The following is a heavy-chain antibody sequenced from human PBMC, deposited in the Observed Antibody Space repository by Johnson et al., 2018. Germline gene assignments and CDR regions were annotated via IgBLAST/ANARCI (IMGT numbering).Heavy chain of an antibody. CDR3: ARAIGGPFVI. Sequence: VQLVESGGGVVQPGRSLKLSCATSGFNFRGSAMHWVRQASGKGLEWIGRIRSKANNYATAYAASVQGRFTISRDDSKNTAYLQMNSLRAEDPALYYCARAIGGPFVICGQGTMVTVSS. J-gene: IGHJ3*02. CDR1: GFNFRGSA. V-gene: IGHV3-73*01. D-gene: IGHD2-2*01. CDR2: IRSKANNYAT.